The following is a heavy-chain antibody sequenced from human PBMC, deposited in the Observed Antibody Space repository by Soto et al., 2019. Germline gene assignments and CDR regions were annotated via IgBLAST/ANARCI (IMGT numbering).Heavy chain of an antibody. CDR2: ISSNGGST. J-gene: IGHJ4*02. Sequence: GGSLRLSCAASGFTFSSYAMHWVRQAPGKGLEYVSAISSNGGSTYYANSVKGRFTISRDNSKNTLYLQMGSLRAEDMAVYYCARLGGYSYAPDYWGQGTLVTVSS. V-gene: IGHV3-64*01. D-gene: IGHD5-18*01. CDR3: ARLGGYSYAPDY. CDR1: GFTFSSYA.